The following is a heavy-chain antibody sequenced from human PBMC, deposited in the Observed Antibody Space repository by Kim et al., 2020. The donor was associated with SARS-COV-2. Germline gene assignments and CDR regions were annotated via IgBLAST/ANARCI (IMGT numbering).Heavy chain of an antibody. D-gene: IGHD1-20*01. J-gene: IGHJ6*02. CDR3: VRDPQNYNWNDSDYGMDV. Sequence: GGSLRLSCAASGFTFSDYYMSWIRQAPGKGLEWVSYISCSGSTIYYSDSVKGRFTISRDNAKNSLYLQMNSLRAEDTAVYYCVRDPQNYNWNDSDYGMDVWGQGTTVTVSS. V-gene: IGHV3-11*01. CDR2: ISCSGSTI. CDR1: GFTFSDYY.